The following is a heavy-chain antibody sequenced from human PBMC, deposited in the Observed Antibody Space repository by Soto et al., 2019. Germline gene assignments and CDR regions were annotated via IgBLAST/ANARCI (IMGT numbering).Heavy chain of an antibody. D-gene: IGHD2-2*01. Sequence: QVQLVESGGDLVKPGGSLRLSCVASGFSFSDYSMTWMRQAPGGGLDFVAFISNTAITDYYADSVKGRFTISRDNARNSVYLQMYSLRAEDAAVYYCARDLHQILSHKHYYYSLDVWGTGTSVTVSS. J-gene: IGHJ6*03. CDR2: ISNTAITD. CDR1: GFSFSDYS. V-gene: IGHV3-11*01. CDR3: ARDLHQILSHKHYYYSLDV.